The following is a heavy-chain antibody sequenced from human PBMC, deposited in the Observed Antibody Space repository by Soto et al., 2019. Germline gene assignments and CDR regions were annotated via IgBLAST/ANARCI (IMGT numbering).Heavy chain of an antibody. CDR3: ARDYLGGNPAAY. D-gene: IGHD3-16*01. V-gene: IGHV3-53*01. Sequence: GSLRLSCAASGFTVSSNYMSWVRQAPGKGLEWVSVIYSGGSTYYADSVKGRFTISRDNSKNTLYLQMNSLRAEDTAVYYCARDYLGGNPAAYWGQGTLVTVSS. CDR2: IYSGGST. CDR1: GFTVSSNY. J-gene: IGHJ4*02.